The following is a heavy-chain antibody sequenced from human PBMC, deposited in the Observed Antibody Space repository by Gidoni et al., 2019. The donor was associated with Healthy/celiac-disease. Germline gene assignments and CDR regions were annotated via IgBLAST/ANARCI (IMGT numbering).Heavy chain of an antibody. D-gene: IGHD3-3*01. J-gene: IGHJ5*02. CDR3: AHSGLFTIFGVVIIRGSMGFDP. CDR2: SYWNDDK. V-gene: IGHV2-5*01. Sequence: QPPGKALEWLALSYWNDDKRYSPSLKSRLTITKDTSKNQVVLTMTNMDPVDTATYYCAHSGLFTIFGVVIIRGSMGFDPWGQGTLVTVSS.